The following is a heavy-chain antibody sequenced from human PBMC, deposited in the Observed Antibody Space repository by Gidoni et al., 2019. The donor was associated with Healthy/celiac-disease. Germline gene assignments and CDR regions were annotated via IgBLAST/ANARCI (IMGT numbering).Heavy chain of an antibody. Sequence: QVQLVQSGAEVKKPGAAVKVSCKASGYTFTSYGISWVRQARGQGLEWMGWISAYNGNTNYAQKLQGRVTMTTDTSTSTAYMELRSLRSDDTAVYYCAKGGYCSSTSCYGRGWFDPWGQGTLVTVSS. CDR1: GYTFTSYG. CDR2: ISAYNGNT. J-gene: IGHJ5*02. V-gene: IGHV1-18*01. D-gene: IGHD2-2*01. CDR3: AKGGYCSSTSCYGRGWFDP.